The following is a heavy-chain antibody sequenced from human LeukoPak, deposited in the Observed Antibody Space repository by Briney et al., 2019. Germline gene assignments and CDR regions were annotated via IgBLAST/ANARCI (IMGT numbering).Heavy chain of an antibody. CDR3: ARGLGYCSGGSCYPYAFDI. CDR1: GFTFSSYS. J-gene: IGHJ3*02. CDR2: ISSSSSYI. D-gene: IGHD2-15*01. V-gene: IGHV3-21*01. Sequence: GGSLKLSCAASGFTFSSYSMNWVRQAPGKGLEWVSSISSSSSYIYYADSVKGRFTISRDNAKNSLYLQMNSLRAEDTAVYYCARGLGYCSGGSCYPYAFDIWGQGTMVTVSS.